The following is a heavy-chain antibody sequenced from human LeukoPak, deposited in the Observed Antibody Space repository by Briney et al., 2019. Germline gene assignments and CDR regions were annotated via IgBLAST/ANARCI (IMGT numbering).Heavy chain of an antibody. D-gene: IGHD3-22*01. CDR2: IGGSDGRT. V-gene: IGHV3-23*01. CDR1: GFTFSTCA. CDR3: AKDSSSYDWGYMDV. Sequence: GGSLRLSCAASGFTFSTCAMSWVRQAPGKGLEWVSLIGGSDGRTRYADSVKGRFTISRDNSKNTLYLEMNSLRAEDTAVYYCAKDSSSYDWGYMDVWGKGTTVTISS. J-gene: IGHJ6*03.